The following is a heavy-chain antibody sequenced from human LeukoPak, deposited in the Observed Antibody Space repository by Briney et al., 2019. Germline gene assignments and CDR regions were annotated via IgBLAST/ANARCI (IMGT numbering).Heavy chain of an antibody. CDR1: GYTFTSYD. V-gene: IGHV1-8*01. CDR3: ARVGIGYVWGSYGSLYYGMDV. Sequence: ASVKVSCKASGYTFTSYDINWVRQATGQGLEWMGWMNPNSGNTGYAQKFQGRVTMTRNTSISTAYMELSSLRSEDTAVYYCARVGIGYVWGSYGSLYYGMDVWGQGTTVTVSS. J-gene: IGHJ6*02. CDR2: MNPNSGNT. D-gene: IGHD3-16*02.